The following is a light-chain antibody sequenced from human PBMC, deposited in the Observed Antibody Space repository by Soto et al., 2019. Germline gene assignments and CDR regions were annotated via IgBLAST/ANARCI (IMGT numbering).Light chain of an antibody. Sequence: QSALTQPASVSGSPGQSITISFTGTSSDIGSYNLVSWYQQHPGKAPQLIIYEATKRPSGVSSRFSGSKSANAASLTISGLQGEDEADYYCSSYTGSTTFVAFGGWTKLTVL. J-gene: IGLJ2*01. CDR2: EAT. V-gene: IGLV2-23*02. CDR1: SSDIGSYNL. CDR3: SSYTGSTTFVA.